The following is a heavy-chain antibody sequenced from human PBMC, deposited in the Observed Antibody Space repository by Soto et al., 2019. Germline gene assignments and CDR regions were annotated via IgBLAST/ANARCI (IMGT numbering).Heavy chain of an antibody. CDR1: GFFFGDYA. CDR2: IGWNGQTL. J-gene: IGHJ4*02. V-gene: IGHV3-9*03. Sequence: HPGGSLRLSCVTSGFFFGDYAMHWVRQIPGKGLEWVAGIGWNGQTLDYAKSVKGRFTISKDDAKRALYLQMDNLRPDDMALYHCATGAELHSSVWSTRCFDFWGRGALVTVS. D-gene: IGHD6-19*01. CDR3: ATGAELHSSVWSTRCFDF.